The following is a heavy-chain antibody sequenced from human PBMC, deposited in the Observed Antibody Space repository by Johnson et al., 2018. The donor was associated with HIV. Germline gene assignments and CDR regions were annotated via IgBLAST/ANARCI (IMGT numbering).Heavy chain of an antibody. Sequence: VQLVESGGGLIQPGGSLRLSCAASEFTVSGGYMNWVRQAPGKGLEWVSVIYSGGSTYYADSVKGRFTISRDNSKNTLYLQMNSLGAGDTAVYYCTRRNWNSGSGFDIWGQGTMVIVSS. CDR2: IYSGGST. J-gene: IGHJ3*02. V-gene: IGHV3-53*01. CDR1: EFTVSGGY. CDR3: TRRNWNSGSGFDI. D-gene: IGHD1-7*01.